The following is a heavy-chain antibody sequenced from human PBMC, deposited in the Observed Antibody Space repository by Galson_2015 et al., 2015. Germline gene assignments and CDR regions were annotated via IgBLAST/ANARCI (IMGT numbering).Heavy chain of an antibody. CDR3: ARARLDGSLNYYYGMDV. CDR2: MNPDSGNT. V-gene: IGHV1-8*01. D-gene: IGHD3-9*01. J-gene: IGHJ6*02. Sequence: SVKVSCKASGYTFTSYDINWVRQATGQGLEWMGWMNPDSGNTGYAQKFQGRVTMTRNTSITTAYLELSSLRSEDTAVYYCARARLDGSLNYYYGMDVWDQGTTVTVSS. CDR1: GYTFTSYD.